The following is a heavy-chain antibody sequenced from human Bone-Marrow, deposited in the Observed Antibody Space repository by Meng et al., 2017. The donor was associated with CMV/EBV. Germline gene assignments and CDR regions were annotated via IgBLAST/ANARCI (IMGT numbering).Heavy chain of an antibody. J-gene: IGHJ6*02. CDR1: GFTFSSYS. CDR2: ISSSSSYI. V-gene: IGHV3-21*01. D-gene: IGHD2-2*01. CDR3: ARDDCSSTSCYWSFSYYYYGMDV. Sequence: GESLKISCAASGFTFSSYSMNWVRQAPGKGLEWVSSISSSSSYIYYADSVKGRFTISRDNAKNSLYLQMNSLRAEDTAVYYCARDDCSSTSCYWSFSYYYYGMDVWGQGTTVTVS.